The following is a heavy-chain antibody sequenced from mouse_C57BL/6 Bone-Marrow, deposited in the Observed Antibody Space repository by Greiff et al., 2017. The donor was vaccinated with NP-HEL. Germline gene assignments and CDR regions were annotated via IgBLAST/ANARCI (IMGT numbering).Heavy chain of an antibody. V-gene: IGHV1-80*01. Sequence: QVQLQQSGPELVKPGASVTISCKASGYAFSSYWMNWVKQRPGKGLEWIGQIYPGDGDTNYNGKFKGKATLTADKSSSTAYMQLSSLTSDDSGVYFCSRRVTTVVVREYYFDYWGQGTTLTVSS. J-gene: IGHJ2*01. CDR1: GYAFSSYW. CDR2: IYPGDGDT. D-gene: IGHD1-1*01. CDR3: SRRVTTVVVREYYFDY.